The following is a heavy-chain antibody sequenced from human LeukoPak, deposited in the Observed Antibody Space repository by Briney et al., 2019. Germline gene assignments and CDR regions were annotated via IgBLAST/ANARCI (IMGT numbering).Heavy chain of an antibody. CDR2: ISRTSSYI. CDR1: GLPFSTYS. Sequence: PGGSLRLSCAASGLPFSTYSMNWVRQAPGKGLEWVCTISRTSSYIYEADSVKGRFTISRDDANNSLYPQMNNVRDDDTAVYYCVTRASVNGKTRFWGQGTLVTVSS. CDR3: VTRASVNGKTRF. V-gene: IGHV3-21*01. D-gene: IGHD1/OR15-1a*01. J-gene: IGHJ4*02.